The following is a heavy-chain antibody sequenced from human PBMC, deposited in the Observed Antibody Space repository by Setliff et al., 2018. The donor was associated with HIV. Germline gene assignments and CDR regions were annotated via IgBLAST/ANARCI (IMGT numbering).Heavy chain of an antibody. CDR1: GDSMSGYY. Sequence: SETLSLTCAVSGDSMSGYYWSWIRQSPGKKLEWIGYIHTSGSTNYNPSLKSRVTISLDTSNDRFSLRLSSVTAADTAVYCCARAPTGELDFWGQGTLVTVSS. J-gene: IGHJ4*02. D-gene: IGHD7-27*01. CDR2: IHTSGST. V-gene: IGHV4-4*08. CDR3: ARAPTGELDF.